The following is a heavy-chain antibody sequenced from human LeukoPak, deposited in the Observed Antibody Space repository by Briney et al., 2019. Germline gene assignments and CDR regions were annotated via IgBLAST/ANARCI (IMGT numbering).Heavy chain of an antibody. CDR2: IYYSGST. D-gene: IGHD3-10*01. V-gene: IGHV4-59*08. Sequence: SETLSLTCTVSGGSISSYYWSWIRRPPGKGLEWIGYIYYSGSTNYNPSLKSRVTISVDTSKNQFSLKLSSVTAADTAVYYCARLSTGPPSDYWGQGTLVTVSS. J-gene: IGHJ4*02. CDR1: GGSISSYY. CDR3: ARLSTGPPSDY.